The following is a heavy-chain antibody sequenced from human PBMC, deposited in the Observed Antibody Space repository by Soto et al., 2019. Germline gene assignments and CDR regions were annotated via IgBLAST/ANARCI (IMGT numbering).Heavy chain of an antibody. D-gene: IGHD6-25*01. V-gene: IGHV1-18*01. Sequence: ASVKVSCKASGYTFITYGITWVRQAPGQGLEWMGWISAYNGNTNHAQKLQGRVTITTATSTSTVYMELRSLRSDDTAVYYCARDRSGYLDAFDIWGQGTMVTVSS. CDR1: GYTFITYG. J-gene: IGHJ3*02. CDR3: ARDRSGYLDAFDI. CDR2: ISAYNGNT.